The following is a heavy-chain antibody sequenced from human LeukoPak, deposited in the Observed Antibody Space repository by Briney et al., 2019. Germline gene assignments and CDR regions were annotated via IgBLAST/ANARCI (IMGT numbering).Heavy chain of an antibody. CDR1: GFTFSSYA. CDR3: AKEEVTTVTRSDAFDI. CDR2: ISGSGGST. V-gene: IGHV3-23*01. D-gene: IGHD4-17*01. Sequence: GGSLRLSCAASGFTFSSYAMSWVRQAPGKGLEWVSAISGSGGSTYYADSVKGRFTISRDNSKNTLYLQMNSLRAEDTAVYCCAKEEVTTVTRSDAFDIWGQGTMVTVSS. J-gene: IGHJ3*02.